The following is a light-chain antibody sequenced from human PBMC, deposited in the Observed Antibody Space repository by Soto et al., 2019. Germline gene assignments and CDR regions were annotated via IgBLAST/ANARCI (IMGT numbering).Light chain of an antibody. CDR2: GAS. CDR1: QSVSSSY. CDR3: QQYGSTSAFT. V-gene: IGKV3-20*01. J-gene: IGKJ3*01. Sequence: EIVLTQSPGTLSLSPGERATLSCRASQSVSSSYLAWYQQKTGQAPRLLIYGASSRATGLPDRFSGSGSGTDFSLNISSLEPEDFAVYYCQQYGSTSAFTFGPGTKVDIK.